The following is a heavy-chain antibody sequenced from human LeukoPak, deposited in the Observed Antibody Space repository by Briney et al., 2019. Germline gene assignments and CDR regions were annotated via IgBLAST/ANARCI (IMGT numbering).Heavy chain of an antibody. J-gene: IGHJ5*02. V-gene: IGHV1-8*01. Sequence: ASVKVSCKASGYTFTSYDINLVRQATGQGLEWMGWMNPHSGNTVYAQKFQGRVTMTRNTAISTAYMELSSLRSEDTAVYYCARDPIVGPTTDWFDPWGQGTLVTVSS. CDR3: ARDPIVGPTTDWFDP. CDR2: MNPHSGNT. CDR1: GYTFTSYD. D-gene: IGHD1-26*01.